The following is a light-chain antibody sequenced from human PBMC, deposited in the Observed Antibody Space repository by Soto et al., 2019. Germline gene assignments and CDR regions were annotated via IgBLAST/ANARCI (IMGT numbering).Light chain of an antibody. CDR1: QIVGTR. Sequence: EILLTQSADTLSLSAGERATLSCMAAQIVGTRLAWYQHKTGQAPRLLISGASSRATGIPDRFTGSGSETSFTLTISRLEPEDFALYYCQHYQSGHPITFGQGTRLEIK. CDR2: GAS. J-gene: IGKJ5*01. V-gene: IGKV3-20*01. CDR3: QHYQSGHPIT.